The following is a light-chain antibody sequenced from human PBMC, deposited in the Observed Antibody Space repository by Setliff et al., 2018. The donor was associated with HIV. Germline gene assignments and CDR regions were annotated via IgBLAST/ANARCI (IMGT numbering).Light chain of an antibody. V-gene: IGLV3-21*04. CDR2: YDS. Sequence: SYALTQPHSVSVATAQTGPRITCGGNNIGSKSVHWYQQKPGQAPVLVISYDSDRPSGIPERFSGSNSGNTATLTISRVEAGDEADYYCQVWDSSSDHPYVFGTGTKVTVL. CDR1: NIGSKS. CDR3: QVWDSSSDHPYV. J-gene: IGLJ1*01.